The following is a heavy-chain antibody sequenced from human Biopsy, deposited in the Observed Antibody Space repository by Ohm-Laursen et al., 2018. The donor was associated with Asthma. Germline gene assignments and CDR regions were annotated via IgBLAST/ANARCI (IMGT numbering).Heavy chain of an antibody. CDR3: AREATSGEVPFGYFYALDV. CDR1: GYTFTSYY. CDR2: INPFGGSS. J-gene: IGHJ6*04. Sequence: GSSVKVSCKASGYTFTSYYMHWVRQAPRHGLEWMGMINPFGGSSNFAQKFQGRLTMTRDTSTRTVYMELSSLRSEDTAVYYCAREATSGEVPFGYFYALDVWGEGTTVTVSS. D-gene: IGHD2-2*01. V-gene: IGHV1-46*01.